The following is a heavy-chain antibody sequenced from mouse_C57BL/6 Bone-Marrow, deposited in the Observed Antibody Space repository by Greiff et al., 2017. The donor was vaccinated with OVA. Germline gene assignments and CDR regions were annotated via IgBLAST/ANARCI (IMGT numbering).Heavy chain of an antibody. V-gene: IGHV5-12*01. CDR2: ISNGGGST. J-gene: IGHJ4*01. Sequence: EVKVVESGGGLVQPGGSLKLSCAASGFTFSDFYMYWIRQTPEKRLEWVAYISNGGGSTYYPDTVKGRFTISRDNAKNTLYLQMSRLKSEDTAMYYCARVDAMCYSGQGTSVTVSS. CDR3: ARVDAMCY. CDR1: GFTFSDFY.